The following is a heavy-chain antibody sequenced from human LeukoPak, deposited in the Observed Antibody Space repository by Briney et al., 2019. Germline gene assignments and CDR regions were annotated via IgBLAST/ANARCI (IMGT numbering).Heavy chain of an antibody. CDR3: TGDRLMAGQYLIDY. Sequence: GGSLRLSCATSGFSFADYAVSWVRQAPGKGLEWVGLIRGRTYSGTTDYAASVKGRFIISRDDSKSIPYLQMNSLIIEDTAMYYCTGDRLMAGQYLIDYWGQGTLVTVSS. CDR2: IRGRTYSGTT. CDR1: GFSFADYA. V-gene: IGHV3-49*04. D-gene: IGHD6-19*01. J-gene: IGHJ4*02.